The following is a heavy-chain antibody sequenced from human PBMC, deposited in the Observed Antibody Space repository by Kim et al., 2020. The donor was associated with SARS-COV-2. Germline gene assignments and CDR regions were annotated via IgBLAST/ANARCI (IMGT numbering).Heavy chain of an antibody. J-gene: IGHJ5*02. V-gene: IGHV3-48*02. Sequence: YADSVKGLFTISRDNAKNSLYLQMNSLRDEDAAVYYCARGCSSTSCYAHPWGQGTLVTVSS. CDR3: ARGCSSTSCYAHP. D-gene: IGHD2-2*01.